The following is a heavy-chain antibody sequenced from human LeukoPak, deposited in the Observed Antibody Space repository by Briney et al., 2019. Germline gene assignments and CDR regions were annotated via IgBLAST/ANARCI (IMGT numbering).Heavy chain of an antibody. CDR2: IYHSGST. Sequence: PSETLSHTCTVSGYSISSGYYWGWIRQPPGKGLEWIGSIYHSGSTYYNPSLKSRVTISVDTSKNQFSLKLSSVTAADTAVYYCASYGYSGYDFPFDYWGQGTLVTVSS. J-gene: IGHJ4*02. CDR3: ASYGYSGYDFPFDY. D-gene: IGHD5-12*01. V-gene: IGHV4-38-2*02. CDR1: GYSISSGYY.